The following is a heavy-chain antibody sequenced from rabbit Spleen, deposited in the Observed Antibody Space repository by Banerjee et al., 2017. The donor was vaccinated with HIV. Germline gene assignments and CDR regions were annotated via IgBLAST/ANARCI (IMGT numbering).Heavy chain of an antibody. V-gene: IGHV1S40*01. CDR2: IDSGSSGFT. J-gene: IGHJ6*01. CDR1: GVSFSSSSY. D-gene: IGHD8-1*01. Sequence: QSLEESGGDLVQPEGSLTLTCTASGVSFSSSSYMCWVRQAPGKGLEWIACIDSGSSGFTYFATWAKGRFTISKTSSTTVTLQMTSLTVADTATYFCARDTGSSFSSYGMDLWGPGTLVTVS. CDR3: ARDTGSSFSSYGMDL.